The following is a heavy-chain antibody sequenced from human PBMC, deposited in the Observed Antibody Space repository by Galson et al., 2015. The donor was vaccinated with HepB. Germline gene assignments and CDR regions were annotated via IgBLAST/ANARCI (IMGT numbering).Heavy chain of an antibody. V-gene: IGHV3-49*04. CDR1: GFTFDDYA. D-gene: IGHD3-10*01. J-gene: IGHJ6*02. Sequence: SLRLSCAASGFTFDDYAMSWVRQAPGKGLEWVGFIRSKAYGGTTEYAASVKGRFTISRDDSKSIAYLQMNSLKTEDTAVYYCNCGDYYGSGSYPKISYYYYGMDVWGQGTTVTVSS. CDR2: IRSKAYGGTT. CDR3: NCGDYYGSGSYPKISYYYYGMDV.